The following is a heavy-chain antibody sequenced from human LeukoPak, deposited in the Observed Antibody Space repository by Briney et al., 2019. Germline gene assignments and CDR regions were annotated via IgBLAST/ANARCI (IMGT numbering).Heavy chain of an antibody. CDR3: ARTGTLGDSGGPTRKHDAFDI. CDR1: GGSFSGYY. V-gene: IGHV4-34*01. Sequence: SETLSLTCAVYGGSFSGYYWSWIRQPPGKGLEWIGEINHSGSTNYNPSLKSRVTISVDTSKNQFSLKLSSVTAADTAVYYCARTGTLGDSGGPTRKHDAFDIWGQGTMVTVSS. D-gene: IGHD5-12*01. J-gene: IGHJ3*02. CDR2: INHSGST.